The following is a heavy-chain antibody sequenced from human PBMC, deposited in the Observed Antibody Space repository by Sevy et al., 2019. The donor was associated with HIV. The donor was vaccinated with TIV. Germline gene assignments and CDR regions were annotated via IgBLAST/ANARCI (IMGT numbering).Heavy chain of an antibody. CDR2: VRTDGSNK. CDR3: ARRRKTTEEWLEELDYYYGLDV. J-gene: IGHJ6*02. V-gene: IGHV3-30*02. D-gene: IGHD2-8*01. CDR1: GFSLTTSD. Sequence: GGSLRLSCAASGFSLTTSDMHWVRQAPGKGLEWVAYVRTDGSNKSYPDSVRDRFTISRDSPKNTLYLQMNSLRYEDTAIYYCARRRKTTEEWLEELDYYYGLDVWGQGTTVTVSS.